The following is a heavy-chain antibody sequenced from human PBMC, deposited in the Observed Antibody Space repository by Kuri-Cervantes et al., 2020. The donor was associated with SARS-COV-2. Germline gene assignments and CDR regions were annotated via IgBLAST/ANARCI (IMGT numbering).Heavy chain of an antibody. D-gene: IGHD3-10*02. Sequence: ASVNVSCKASGYTFTGYYMYWVRQAPGQGLEWMGWINPNSGITNDAQKFQGWVTMTRETSISTVNLELSRLRSDDTAVYYCARSTYFRRLGVSSRGGDFDIWGQGTMVTVSS. CDR2: INPNSGIT. J-gene: IGHJ3*02. CDR1: GYTFTGYY. CDR3: ARSTYFRRLGVSSRGGDFDI. V-gene: IGHV1-2*04.